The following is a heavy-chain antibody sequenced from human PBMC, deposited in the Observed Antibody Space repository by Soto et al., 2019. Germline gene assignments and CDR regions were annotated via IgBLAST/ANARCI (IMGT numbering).Heavy chain of an antibody. CDR1: GFTCSAYT. V-gene: IGHV3-21*01. Sequence: GGSLRLSCAASGFTCSAYTMNWVRQAPGKGLEWVSSISTSNEYIYYADSVKGRFTIPRDNAENSLYLQVNSLRAEDTAVYFCARSRQYCSGGSCFSSLDYWGQGGLVTVSS. D-gene: IGHD2-15*01. CDR3: ARSRQYCSGGSCFSSLDY. CDR2: ISTSNEYI. J-gene: IGHJ4*02.